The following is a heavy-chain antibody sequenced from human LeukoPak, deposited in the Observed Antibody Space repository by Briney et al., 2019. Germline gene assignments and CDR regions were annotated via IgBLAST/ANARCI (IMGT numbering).Heavy chain of an antibody. CDR1: GFTFSSYT. J-gene: IGHJ4*02. V-gene: IGHV3-21*01. D-gene: IGHD3-10*01. CDR3: ARGQRRAVMMVRGVIRGGGVLDY. Sequence: TGGSLRLSCAASGFTFSSYTMTWVRQAPGKGLEWVSSISTSSLYIYYADSVKGRSTISRDNARNSVYLEMNSLRAEDTAVYYCARGQRRAVMMVRGVIRGGGVLDYWGQGTLVTVSS. CDR2: ISTSSLYI.